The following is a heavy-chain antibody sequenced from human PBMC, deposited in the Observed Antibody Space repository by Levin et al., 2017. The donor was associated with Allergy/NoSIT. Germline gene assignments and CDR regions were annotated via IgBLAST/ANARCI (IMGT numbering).Heavy chain of an antibody. J-gene: IGHJ4*02. V-gene: IGHV4-59*01. CDR3: ARDIYGGGPFDY. CDR1: GGSISSYY. D-gene: IGHD4-23*01. Sequence: SQTLSLTCTVSGGSISSYYWSWIRQPPGKGLEWIGYIYYSGSTNYNPSLKSRVTISVDTSKNQFSLKLSSVTAADTAVYYCARDIYGGGPFDYWGQGTLVTVSS. CDR2: IYYSGST.